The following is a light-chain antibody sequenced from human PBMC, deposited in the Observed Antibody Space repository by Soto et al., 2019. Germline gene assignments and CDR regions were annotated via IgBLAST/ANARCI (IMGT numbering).Light chain of an antibody. J-gene: IGLJ1*01. Sequence: QAVLTPPPSASVTPGQSGTISCSGSSSNIGSNYVYGYQQLPGTAPKLLIYRNNQRPSGVPDRFSGSKSGTSASLAISGLRSEDEADYDCAAWDESLSVPYVFGAWTKVTVL. CDR1: SSNIGSNY. CDR3: AAWDESLSVPYV. V-gene: IGLV1-47*01. CDR2: RNN.